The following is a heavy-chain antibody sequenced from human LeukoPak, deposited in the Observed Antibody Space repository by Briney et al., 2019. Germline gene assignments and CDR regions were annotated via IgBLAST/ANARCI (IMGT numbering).Heavy chain of an antibody. CDR1: GGSISSYY. CDR3: ARSPVLRYFDWLSFDY. D-gene: IGHD3-9*01. V-gene: IGHV4-59*01. Sequence: SETLSLTCTVSGGSISSYYWSWIRQPPGKGLEWIGYIYYSGSTNYDPSLKSRVTISVDTSKNQFSLKLSSVTAADTAVYYCARSPVLRYFDWLSFDYWGQGTLVTVSS. CDR2: IYYSGST. J-gene: IGHJ4*02.